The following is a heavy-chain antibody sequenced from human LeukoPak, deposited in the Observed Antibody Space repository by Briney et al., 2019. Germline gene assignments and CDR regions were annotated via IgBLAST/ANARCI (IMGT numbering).Heavy chain of an antibody. CDR2: VYSSGSA. Sequence: PSETLSLTCTVSGGSISGYYWSWIRQPPGKGLEWIGHVYSSGSAKFNPSLKSRVTISVDTSKNQFSLKLSSVTAADTAAYYCARDHGEYGMDVWGQGTTVTVSS. J-gene: IGHJ6*02. CDR3: ARDHGEYGMDV. D-gene: IGHD3-10*01. CDR1: GGSISGYY. V-gene: IGHV4-59*01.